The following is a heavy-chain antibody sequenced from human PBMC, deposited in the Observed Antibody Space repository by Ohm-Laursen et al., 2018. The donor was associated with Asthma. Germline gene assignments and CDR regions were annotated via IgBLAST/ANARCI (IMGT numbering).Heavy chain of an antibody. CDR3: ARDVGSSYSPGSPRFDY. J-gene: IGHJ4*02. CDR2: IWYDGSNK. V-gene: IGHV3-33*01. Sequence: SLRLSCSASGFTFSSYGMHWVRQAPGKGLEWVAVIWYDGSNKYYADSVKGRFTISRDNSKNTLYLQMNSLTAEDTAVYYGARDVGSSYSPGSPRFDYWGQGTLVTVSS. CDR1: GFTFSSYG. D-gene: IGHD6-13*01.